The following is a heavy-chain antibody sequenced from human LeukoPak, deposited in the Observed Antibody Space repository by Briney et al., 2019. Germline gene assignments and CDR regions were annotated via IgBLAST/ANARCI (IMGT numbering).Heavy chain of an antibody. V-gene: IGHV3-48*03. J-gene: IGHJ4*02. CDR3: ARDGNYGGNFGALDY. CDR1: GFTFSNFD. CDR2: ISSSGSPK. Sequence: GGSLRLSCAASGFTFSNFDMNWVRQAPGKGLEWVSYISSSGSPKYYADSVRGRFTISRDNAENSLYLQMNSLRAEDTAVYYCARDGNYGGNFGALDYWGQGTLVTVSS. D-gene: IGHD4-23*01.